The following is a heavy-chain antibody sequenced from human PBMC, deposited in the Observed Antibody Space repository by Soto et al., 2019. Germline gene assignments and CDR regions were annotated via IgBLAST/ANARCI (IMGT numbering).Heavy chain of an antibody. J-gene: IGHJ5*02. V-gene: IGHV4-34*01. CDR3: ARAKGGVGARRSNWFDP. Sequence: SETLSLTCAVYGGSFSGYYWSWIRQPPGKGLEWIGEINHSGSTNYNPSLKSRVTISVDTSKNQFSLKLSSVTAADTAVYYCARAKGGVGARRSNWFDPWGQGTLVTVS. D-gene: IGHD1-26*01. CDR1: GGSFSGYY. CDR2: INHSGST.